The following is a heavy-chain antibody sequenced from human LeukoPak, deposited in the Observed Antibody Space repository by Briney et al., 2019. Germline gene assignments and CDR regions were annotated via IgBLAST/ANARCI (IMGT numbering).Heavy chain of an antibody. CDR3: ARDGVAAGLYFDS. CDR2: INQGGSEK. D-gene: IGHD2-15*01. Sequence: GGSLRLSCAASGFRFSDYWMNWVRQAPGKGLEWVASINQGGSEKHYADSLRGRFTISRDNAKNSLYLQMSSLRVVDTAVYYCARDGVAAGLYFDSWGQGTLITVSS. V-gene: IGHV3-7*03. J-gene: IGHJ4*02. CDR1: GFRFSDYW.